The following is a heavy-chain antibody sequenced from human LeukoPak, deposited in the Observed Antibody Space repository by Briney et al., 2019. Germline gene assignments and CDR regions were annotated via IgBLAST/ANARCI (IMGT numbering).Heavy chain of an antibody. CDR1: AYTFTDYY. Sequence: ASVKVSCKASAYTFTDYYLHWVRQAPGQGPEWMGWIDPNNEDTDYVQKFQGRVTMTRVRSTSTAYMELSRLTSDDTAVYYCARRSRNGLDAFDIWGLGTMVTVSS. V-gene: IGHV1-2*02. CDR2: IDPNNEDT. D-gene: IGHD2-8*01. CDR3: ARRSRNGLDAFDI. J-gene: IGHJ3*02.